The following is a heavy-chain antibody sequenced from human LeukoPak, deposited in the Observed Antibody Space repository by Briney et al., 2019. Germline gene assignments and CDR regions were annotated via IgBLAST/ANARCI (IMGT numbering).Heavy chain of an antibody. CDR3: ARLADHGWPDY. Sequence: KTSETLSLTCTVSDGSISGYYWTWIRQPPGKGLDWSAYIHYTGTIKYNPSVQSRVAISVDTSKNQFSLRLSSVTAADTAVYYRARLADHGWPDYWGQGTLVTVSS. CDR1: DGSISGYY. D-gene: IGHD6-19*01. J-gene: IGHJ4*02. V-gene: IGHV4-59*08. CDR2: IHYTGTI.